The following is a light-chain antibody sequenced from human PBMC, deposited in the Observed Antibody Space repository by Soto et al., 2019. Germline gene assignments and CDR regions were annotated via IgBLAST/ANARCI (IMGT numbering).Light chain of an antibody. CDR1: QSLSSSQ. V-gene: IGKV3-20*01. Sequence: VITQSPATLSVSPGERATLSCRASQSLSSSQLAWYQQKPGQAPRLLIHDASSRATGISDRFTGSGSGTDFTLTITTLGPEDFAVYYCQQYGSSPRTFGLGTKVDIK. CDR3: QQYGSSPRT. CDR2: DAS. J-gene: IGKJ1*01.